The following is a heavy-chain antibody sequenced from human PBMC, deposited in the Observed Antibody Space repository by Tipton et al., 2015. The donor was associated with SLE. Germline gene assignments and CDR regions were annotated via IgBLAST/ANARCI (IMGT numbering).Heavy chain of an antibody. J-gene: IGHJ4*02. D-gene: IGHD1-26*01. CDR2: IYYSGST. Sequence: TLSLTCTVSGGSISSHYWSWIRQPPGKGLEWIGYIYYSGSTNYNPSLKSRATISVDTSKNQFSLKLSSVTAADTAVYYCAMGRAVTHWGQGTLVTVSS. CDR1: GGSISSHY. V-gene: IGHV4-59*11. CDR3: AMGRAVTH.